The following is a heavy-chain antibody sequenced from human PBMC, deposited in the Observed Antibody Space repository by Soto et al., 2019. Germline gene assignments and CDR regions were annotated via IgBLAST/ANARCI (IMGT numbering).Heavy chain of an antibody. CDR2: AHHSGRT. V-gene: IGHV4-4*02. Sequence: QVQLQESGPGLVKPSGTLSLTCTVSGGSMTSSNWWNWVRQSPGKRLEWIGEAHHSGRTNYNPSLKSRVTISVDKSKNHFSLKLSSVTAADTAVYYCARSEATGLDYWGQGTLVTVSS. J-gene: IGHJ4*02. CDR1: GGSMTSSNW. CDR3: ARSEATGLDY. D-gene: IGHD1-26*01.